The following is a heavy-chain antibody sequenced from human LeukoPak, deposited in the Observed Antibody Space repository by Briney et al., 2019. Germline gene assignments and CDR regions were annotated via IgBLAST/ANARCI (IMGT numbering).Heavy chain of an antibody. CDR1: GVSFSGYY. J-gene: IGHJ5*02. CDR2: INHSGST. D-gene: IGHD2-15*01. Sequence: SETLSLTCAVYGVSFSGYYWSWIRQPPGKGLEWIGEINHSGSTNYNPSLKSRVTISVDTSKNQFSLKLSSVTAADTAVYYCARGRGCSGGSCKNWFDPWGQGTLVTVSS. V-gene: IGHV4-34*01. CDR3: ARGRGCSGGSCKNWFDP.